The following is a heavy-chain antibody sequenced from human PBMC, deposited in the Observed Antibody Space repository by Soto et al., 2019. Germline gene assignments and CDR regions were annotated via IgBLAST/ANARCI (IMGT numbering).Heavy chain of an antibody. CDR3: ARVHYYDSGHDAFDI. J-gene: IGHJ3*02. D-gene: IGHD3-22*01. V-gene: IGHV3-11*01. Sequence: SLRLSCAASGFTFSDYYMSWIRQAPGKGLEWVSYISSSGSTIYYADSVKGRFTISRDNAKNSLYLQMNSLRAEDTAVYYCARVHYYDSGHDAFDIWGQGTMVTVSS. CDR1: GFTFSDYY. CDR2: ISSSGSTI.